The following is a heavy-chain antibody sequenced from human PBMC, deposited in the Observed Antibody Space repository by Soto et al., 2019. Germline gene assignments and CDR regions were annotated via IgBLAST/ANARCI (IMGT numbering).Heavy chain of an antibody. CDR1: GGSISSSSYY. V-gene: IGHV4-39*01. CDR3: ARHQYAVGNDY. Sequence: QLQLQESVPGLVKPSETLSLTCTVSGGSISSSSYYWGWIRQPPGKGLEWIGRVFYSGSTYYNPSLDSRVTIAIDTSKNQFPLKLSCVTATDTAVYYCARHQYAVGNDYWGQGTLVIVSS. J-gene: IGHJ4*02. D-gene: IGHD1-26*01. CDR2: VFYSGST.